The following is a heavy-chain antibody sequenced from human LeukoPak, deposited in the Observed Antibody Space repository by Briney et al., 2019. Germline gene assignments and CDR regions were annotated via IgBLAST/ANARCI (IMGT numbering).Heavy chain of an antibody. CDR1: GGSISTYY. D-gene: IGHD5-12*01. V-gene: IGHV4-59*01. CDR3: ARGGSGYDWFDP. CDR2: IYHNGDT. J-gene: IGHJ5*02. Sequence: SETLSLTCAVSGGSISTYYWSWIRQSPGKGLEWIGYIYHNGDTRYNPSLKSRVTISVDTSKNHFSLKLNSVTTADTAVYYCARGGSGYDWFDPWGQGTLVTVSS.